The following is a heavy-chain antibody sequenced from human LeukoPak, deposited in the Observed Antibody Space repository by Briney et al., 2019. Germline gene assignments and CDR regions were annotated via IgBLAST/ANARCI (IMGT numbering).Heavy chain of an antibody. CDR2: IWPGDSDT. CDR1: GYSFTSYW. CDR3: ARQYYDVLTGFYIHFDY. D-gene: IGHD3-9*01. Sequence: GESLKISCKGSGYSFTSYWIGWVRQMPGKGLEWVGIIWPGDSDTKYNPSLQGQVTISVDKSISTAYLQWSSLKASDTAIYYCARQYYDVLTGFYIHFDYWGQGTLVTVSS. J-gene: IGHJ4*02. V-gene: IGHV5-51*01.